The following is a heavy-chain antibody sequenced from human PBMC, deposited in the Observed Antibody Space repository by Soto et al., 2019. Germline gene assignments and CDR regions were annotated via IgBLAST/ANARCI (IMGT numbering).Heavy chain of an antibody. V-gene: IGHV3-21*01. J-gene: IGHJ6*02. Sequence: EVQLVESGGGLVKPGGSLRLSCAASGFTFSSYSMNWVRQAPGKGLEGFSSISSSSSYIYYADSVKGRFTXSRDXAKXXXXXXXXXXXXXXXXXXXXXRDGESSGGLYYYYYGMDVWGQGTTVTVSS. CDR2: ISSSSSYI. CDR1: GFTFSSYS. D-gene: IGHD6-19*01. CDR3: XRDGESSGGLYYYYYGMDV.